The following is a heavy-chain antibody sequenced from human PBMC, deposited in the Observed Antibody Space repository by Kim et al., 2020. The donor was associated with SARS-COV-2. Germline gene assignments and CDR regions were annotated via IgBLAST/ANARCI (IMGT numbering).Heavy chain of an antibody. CDR1: GFTFSSYV. CDR3: AKGGTTVTTRGHRGFDY. J-gene: IGHJ4*02. D-gene: IGHD4-17*01. CDR2: ISGSDGST. Sequence: GGSLRLSCAASGFTFSSYVMSWVRQAPGKGLEWVSAISGSDGSTYHADSVKGRFTISRDNSKNTLYLQMNSLRAEDTAVYYCAKGGTTVTTRGHRGFDYWGRGTLVTVSS. V-gene: IGHV3-23*01.